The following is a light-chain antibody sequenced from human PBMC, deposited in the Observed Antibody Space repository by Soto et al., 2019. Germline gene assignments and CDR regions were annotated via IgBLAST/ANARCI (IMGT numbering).Light chain of an antibody. J-gene: IGKJ2*01. V-gene: IGKV2-24*01. CDR1: QSLVHGDGNTY. Sequence: DIVLTQTPLSSPVTLGQPASISCRSSQSLVHGDGNTYLSWLQQRQGQHPRHLIYMISKRFSEVPDRLADSGAGTDFTLRISGVEAEDVGFYYCMQATQAYTLGQGTKQEIK. CDR3: MQATQAYT. CDR2: MIS.